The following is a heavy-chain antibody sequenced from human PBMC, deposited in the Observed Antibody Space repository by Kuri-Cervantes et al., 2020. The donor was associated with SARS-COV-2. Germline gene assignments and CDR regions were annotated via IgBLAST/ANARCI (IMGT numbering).Heavy chain of an antibody. Sequence: GGSLRLSCAASGFTFDDYAMHWVRQAPGKGLEWVSGISWNSGSIGYADSVKGRFTISRDNAKNSLYLQMNSLRAEDMALYYCAKGGNNWNYDAFDIWGQGTMVTVSS. CDR2: ISWNSGSI. CDR1: GFTFDDYA. CDR3: AKGGNNWNYDAFDI. V-gene: IGHV3-9*03. J-gene: IGHJ3*02. D-gene: IGHD1-7*01.